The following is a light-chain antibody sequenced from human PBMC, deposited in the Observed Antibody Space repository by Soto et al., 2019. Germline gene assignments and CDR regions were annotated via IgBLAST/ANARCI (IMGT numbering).Light chain of an antibody. J-gene: IGLJ1*01. CDR2: DVR. CDR1: SSDVGGYNY. Sequence: QSALTQPASVSGSPGQSITISCTGTSSDVGGYNYVSWYQHHPGKAPKLMIYDVRNRPSGVSNRFSGSKSGNTASLTISGLQPEDEADYYCRSYTTSNTRQIVLGTGTKLTVL. CDR3: RSYTTSNTRQIV. V-gene: IGLV2-14*03.